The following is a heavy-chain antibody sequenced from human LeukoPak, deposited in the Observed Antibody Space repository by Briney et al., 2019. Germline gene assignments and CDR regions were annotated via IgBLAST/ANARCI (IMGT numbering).Heavy chain of an antibody. J-gene: IGHJ4*02. CDR2: INSDGSIT. V-gene: IGHV3-74*01. Sequence: GGSPRLPCAASGFTFRRNWMHWVRQAPGKGLVWVSRINSDGSITNYADSVKGRFTISRDNAKNTLYLQMSSLRAEDTAVYYCAKIDAYWGQGTLVTVSS. CDR1: GFTFRRNW. CDR3: AKIDAY.